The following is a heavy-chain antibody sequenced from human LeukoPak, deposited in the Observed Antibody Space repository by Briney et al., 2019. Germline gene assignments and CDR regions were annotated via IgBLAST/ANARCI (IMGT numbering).Heavy chain of an antibody. D-gene: IGHD5-18*01. V-gene: IGHV3-74*01. CDR2: VNSDGTTT. CDR1: GFTFSNYW. CDR3: ARGGGYSYATVDY. Sequence: GGSLRLSCAASGFTFSNYWIHWVRQAPGKGLVWVSRVNSDGTTTTYADSAKGRFTISRDNAKSTLYLQMNSLRAEDTAVYYCARGGGYSYATVDYWGQGTLVTVSS. J-gene: IGHJ4*02.